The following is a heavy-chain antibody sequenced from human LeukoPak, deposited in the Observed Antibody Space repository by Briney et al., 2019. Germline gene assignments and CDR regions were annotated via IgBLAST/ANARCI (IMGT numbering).Heavy chain of an antibody. CDR1: EFTFSSYA. CDR3: AKGGDYYGSGSYSRYFDY. D-gene: IGHD3-10*01. CDR2: ISGSGGST. Sequence: GGSLRLSCAASEFTFSSYAMSWVRQAPGKGLNWVSAISGSGGSTYYADSVKGRFTISRDNSKNTLYLQMNSLRAEDTAVYYCAKGGDYYGSGSYSRYFDYWGQGTLVTVSS. V-gene: IGHV3-23*01. J-gene: IGHJ4*02.